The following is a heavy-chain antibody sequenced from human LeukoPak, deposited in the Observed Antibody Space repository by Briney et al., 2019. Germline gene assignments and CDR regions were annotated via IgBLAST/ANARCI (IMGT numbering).Heavy chain of an antibody. CDR2: ISSSSSYI. CDR1: GFTFNSYT. D-gene: IGHD5-18*01. CDR3: ASGDSVWIELWLHDFDG. V-gene: IGHV3-21*01. Sequence: GGSLRLSCAASGFTFNSYTMNWVRQAPGKGLEWVSSISSSSSYIYYADSVKGRFTISRDDAKNSLYLQMNSLRVEDTAVYYCASGDSVWIELWLHDFDGWGQGTLVTVSS. J-gene: IGHJ4*02.